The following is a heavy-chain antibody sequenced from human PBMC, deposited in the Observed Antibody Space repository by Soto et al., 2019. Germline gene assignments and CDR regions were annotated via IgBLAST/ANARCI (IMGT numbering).Heavy chain of an antibody. J-gene: IGHJ4*02. Sequence: VGSLRLSCAASGFTFSSYAMSWVRQAPGKGLEWVSAISGSGGSTYYADSVKGRFTISRDTSQNTLYLQMNSLRADDTAIYYCARWSYLDYWGQGTRVTVSS. V-gene: IGHV3-23*01. CDR1: GFTFSSYA. CDR2: ISGSGGST. CDR3: ARWSYLDY. D-gene: IGHD3-3*01.